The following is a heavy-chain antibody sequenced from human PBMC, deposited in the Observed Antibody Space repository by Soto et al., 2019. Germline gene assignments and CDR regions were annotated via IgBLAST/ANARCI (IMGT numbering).Heavy chain of an antibody. V-gene: IGHV3-48*02. Sequence: GGSLRLSCAASGFTFSSYSMNWVRQAPGKGLDWVSYISSSSSTIYYADSVKGRFTISRDNAKSSLYLQMNSLRDEDTAVYYCARDQGGTIFGVVGTYGMAVWGQGTTVTVSS. D-gene: IGHD3-3*01. CDR3: ARDQGGTIFGVVGTYGMAV. CDR1: GFTFSSYS. CDR2: ISSSSSTI. J-gene: IGHJ6*02.